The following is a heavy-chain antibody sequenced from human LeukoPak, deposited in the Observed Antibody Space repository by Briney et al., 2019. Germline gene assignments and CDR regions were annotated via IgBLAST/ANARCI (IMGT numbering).Heavy chain of an antibody. V-gene: IGHV3-23*01. Sequence: GGSLRLSCAASGFTFSSYAMSWVRQAPGKGLEWVSAISGSGGSTYYADSVKGRFTISRDSSKNTLYLQMNSLRAEDTAVYYCAKDRITMIVVFITSFDYWGQGTLVTVSS. CDR1: GFTFSSYA. D-gene: IGHD3-22*01. CDR2: ISGSGGST. J-gene: IGHJ4*02. CDR3: AKDRITMIVVFITSFDY.